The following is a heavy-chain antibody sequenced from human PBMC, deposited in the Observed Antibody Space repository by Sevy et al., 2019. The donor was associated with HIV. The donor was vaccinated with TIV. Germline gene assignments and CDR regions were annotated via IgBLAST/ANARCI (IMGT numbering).Heavy chain of an antibody. CDR2: SRNKANSYTT. V-gene: IGHV3-72*01. Sequence: GGSLRLSCAASGFTFSDYYMDWVRQAPGKGLEWVGRSRNKANSYTTEYAASVKGRFTISRDDSKNSLYLKMNGLKTEDTAVYYCASRVGMTGYWGQGTLVTVSS. CDR1: GFTFSDYY. CDR3: ASRVGMTGY. J-gene: IGHJ4*02. D-gene: IGHD1-26*01.